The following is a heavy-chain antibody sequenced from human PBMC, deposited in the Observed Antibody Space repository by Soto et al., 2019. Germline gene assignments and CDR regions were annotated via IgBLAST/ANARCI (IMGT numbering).Heavy chain of an antibody. J-gene: IGHJ4*02. D-gene: IGHD6-6*01. CDR2: IIPIFGTA. V-gene: IGHV1-69*01. CDR1: GGTFSSYA. Sequence: QVPLVQSGAEVKKPGSSVKVSCKASGGTFSSYAISWVRQAPGQGLEWMGGIIPIFGTANYAQKFQGRVTITADESTSTAYMELSSLRSEDTAVYYCASGGEEYSSSKYYFDYWGQGTLVTVSS. CDR3: ASGGEEYSSSKYYFDY.